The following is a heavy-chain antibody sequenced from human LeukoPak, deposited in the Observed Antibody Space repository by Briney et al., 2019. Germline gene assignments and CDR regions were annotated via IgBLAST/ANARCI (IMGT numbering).Heavy chain of an antibody. Sequence: GGSLRLXCAAPGFTVSSNYMSRVRRAPGKGLEWVSVIYSGGSTYYADSVKGRFTISRDISKNTLCLQMNSLRAEDTAVYYCARDSGYSSSWYLDYWGQGTLVTVSS. D-gene: IGHD6-13*01. J-gene: IGHJ4*02. CDR3: ARDSGYSSSWYLDY. CDR2: IYSGGST. CDR1: GFTVSSNY. V-gene: IGHV3-53*01.